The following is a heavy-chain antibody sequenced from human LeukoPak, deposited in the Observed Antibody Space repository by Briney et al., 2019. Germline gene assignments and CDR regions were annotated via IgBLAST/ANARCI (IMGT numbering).Heavy chain of an antibody. V-gene: IGHV3-23*01. Sequence: GGSLRLSCAASGLTFSSYAMSWVRQAPGKGLEWVSGISGSGSTTYYADSVKGRFAISRDNSKNTLYLQMSSLRAEDTAVYYCANTVVQAREIHWGQGTLVTVSS. D-gene: IGHD3-22*01. CDR2: ISGSGSTT. CDR1: GLTFSSYA. CDR3: ANTVVQAREIH. J-gene: IGHJ4*02.